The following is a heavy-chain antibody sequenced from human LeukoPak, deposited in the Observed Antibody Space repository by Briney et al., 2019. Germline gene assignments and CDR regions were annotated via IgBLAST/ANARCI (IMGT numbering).Heavy chain of an antibody. CDR3: AREVDAADY. CDR1: GFTFSSYA. V-gene: IGHV3-30-3*01. J-gene: IGHJ4*02. Sequence: GGSLRLSCAASGFTFSSYAMHWVRQAPGKGLEWVAVISYDGSNKYYADSVKGRFTISRDNSKNTLYLQMNSLRAEDTAVYYCAREVDAADYWGQGTPVTVSS. CDR2: ISYDGSNK. D-gene: IGHD2-15*01.